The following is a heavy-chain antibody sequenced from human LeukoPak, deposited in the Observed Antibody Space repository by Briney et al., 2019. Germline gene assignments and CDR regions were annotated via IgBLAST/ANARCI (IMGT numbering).Heavy chain of an antibody. Sequence: GASVKVSCKASGYTFTGYYMHWVRQAPGQGLEWMGWINPNSGGTNYAQKFQGWVTMTRDTSISTAYMELSRLRSDDTAVYYCARVQGRISAWGAFDIWGQGTEVTVSS. CDR3: ARVQGRISAWGAFDI. D-gene: IGHD3-16*01. J-gene: IGHJ3*02. V-gene: IGHV1-2*04. CDR2: INPNSGGT. CDR1: GYTFTGYY.